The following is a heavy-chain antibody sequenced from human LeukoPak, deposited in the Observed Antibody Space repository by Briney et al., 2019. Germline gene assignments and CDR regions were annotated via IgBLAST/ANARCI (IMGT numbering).Heavy chain of an antibody. CDR3: ATELRYCSSTSCYTLYYYYGMDV. CDR2: IIPIFGTA. V-gene: IGHV1-69*13. CDR1: AGTFSIYA. D-gene: IGHD2-2*02. J-gene: IGHJ6*02. Sequence: SVKVSCKASAGTFSIYAISWVRQAPGQGLEWMGGIIPIFGTANYAQKFQGRVTITADGSTSTAYMELSSLRSEDTAVYYCATELRYCSSTSCYTLYYYYGMDVWGQGTTVTVSS.